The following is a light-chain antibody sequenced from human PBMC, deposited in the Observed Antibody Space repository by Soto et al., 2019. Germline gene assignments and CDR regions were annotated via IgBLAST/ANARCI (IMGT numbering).Light chain of an antibody. Sequence: QSVLTQPASVSGSPGQSITISCTGTSCDIGSYNRVSWYPQHPGKAPKLIIYEVTDRPSGASNRFSGSKSGNTASLTISGLQAEDEAEYYCSSYTNINSRACVFGTGTKVTVL. CDR3: SSYTNINSRACV. CDR1: SCDIGSYNR. V-gene: IGLV2-14*01. CDR2: EVT. J-gene: IGLJ1*01.